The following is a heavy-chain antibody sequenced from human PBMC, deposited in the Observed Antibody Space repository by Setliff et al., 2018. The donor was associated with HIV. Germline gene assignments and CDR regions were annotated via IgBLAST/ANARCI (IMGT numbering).Heavy chain of an antibody. J-gene: IGHJ4*02. CDR3: ARSIYGSGTYPLDI. CDR1: GASISSQY. V-gene: IGHV4-4*07. CDR2: VYSSGNT. D-gene: IGHD3-10*01. Sequence: LSLTCIVSGASISSQYWSWIRQPAGKGLEWIGRVYSSGNTNYNPSFKSRVTMSVDTSKNQFSLNLNSVTAADTAVYYCARSIYGSGTYPLDIWGPGILVTVSS.